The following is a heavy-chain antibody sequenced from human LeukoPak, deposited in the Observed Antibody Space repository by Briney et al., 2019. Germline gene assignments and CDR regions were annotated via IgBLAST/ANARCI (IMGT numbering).Heavy chain of an antibody. CDR1: GFTFSSYT. V-gene: IGHV3-23*01. Sequence: GGSLRLSCAASGFTFSSYTMNWVRQAPGKGLEWVSEIYGSGGTSYADSVKGRFTISRDNSKNTLFLHMANLRGEDTALYYCAKDLKSDGVWNFDSWGQGVLVTVSS. J-gene: IGHJ4*02. CDR3: AKDLKSDGVWNFDS. CDR2: IYGSGGT. D-gene: IGHD1-1*01.